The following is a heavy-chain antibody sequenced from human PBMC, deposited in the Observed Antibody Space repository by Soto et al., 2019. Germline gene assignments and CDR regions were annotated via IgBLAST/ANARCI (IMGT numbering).Heavy chain of an antibody. D-gene: IGHD3-10*01. CDR2: ISSSSFTK. J-gene: IGHJ3*01. CDR1: GFIFGSYT. CDR3: VRDRGYPDSFDV. V-gene: IGHV3-48*04. Sequence: PAGSLRLSCAASGFIFGSYTMNWVRQAPGKGLEWVSSISSSSFTKVYADSVRGRFTIYRDNAENTLYLQMNSLKAEDTAVYYCVRDRGYPDSFDVWGRGTLVTVSS.